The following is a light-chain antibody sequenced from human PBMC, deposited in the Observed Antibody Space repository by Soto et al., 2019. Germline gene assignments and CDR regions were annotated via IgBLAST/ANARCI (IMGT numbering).Light chain of an antibody. CDR2: DVS. V-gene: IGLV2-14*01. CDR1: SSDVGGYNY. Sequence: QSVLTQPASVSGSPGQSITISCTGTSSDVGGYNYVSWYQQHPGKAPKLMIYDVSNRPSGVSNRFSGSKSGNPASLTISGLQAEDEADYYCSSYTSSSTLLYVFGTGTKVTVL. CDR3: SSYTSSSTLLYV. J-gene: IGLJ1*01.